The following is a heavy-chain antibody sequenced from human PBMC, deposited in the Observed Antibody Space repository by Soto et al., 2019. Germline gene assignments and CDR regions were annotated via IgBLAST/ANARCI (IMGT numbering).Heavy chain of an antibody. CDR2: IYYSGST. D-gene: IGHD5-12*01. CDR1: GGSISSGAYY. Sequence: QVQLQESGPGLVKPSQTLSLTCTVSGGSISSGAYYWSWIRQLPGKGLEWIGYIYYSGSTYYNPSLKSRVIISVDTSKNEFSLKVISMTVADTAVYYCARDGSGYASFDCWGQGTLVTVSS. V-gene: IGHV4-31*03. CDR3: ARDGSGYASFDC. J-gene: IGHJ4*02.